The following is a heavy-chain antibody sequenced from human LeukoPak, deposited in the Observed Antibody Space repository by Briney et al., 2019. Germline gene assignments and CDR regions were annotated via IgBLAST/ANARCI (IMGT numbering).Heavy chain of an antibody. CDR3: ARGVVAATLDY. J-gene: IGHJ4*02. D-gene: IGHD2-15*01. CDR1: GFTFSNYA. Sequence: GGSLRLSCVASGFTFSNYAVNWVRQAPGKGLEWVSCISYNGGSAHYADSVKGRFTVSRDNSKNIAHLQMDSLRAEDTAVYYCARGVVAATLDYWGQGTLVTVSS. CDR2: ISYNGGSA. V-gene: IGHV3-23*01.